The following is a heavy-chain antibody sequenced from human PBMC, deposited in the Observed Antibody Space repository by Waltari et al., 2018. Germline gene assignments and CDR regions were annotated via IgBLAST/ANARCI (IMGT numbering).Heavy chain of an antibody. J-gene: IGHJ4*02. CDR3: AHTGYSGYDEGGYFDY. CDR2: ISYDGSNK. Sequence: GKGLEWVAVISYDGSNKYYADSVKGRFTISRDNSKNTLYLQMNSLRAEDTAVYYCAHTGYSGYDEGGYFDYWGQGTLVTVSS. D-gene: IGHD5-12*01. V-gene: IGHV3-30-3*01.